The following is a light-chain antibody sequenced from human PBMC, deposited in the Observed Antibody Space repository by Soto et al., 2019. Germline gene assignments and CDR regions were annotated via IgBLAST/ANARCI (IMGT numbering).Light chain of an antibody. J-gene: IGKJ1*01. Sequence: DIQMTHSPSTLSASVLYIVTITFRASESISANLALYQQKPGKAPKLLIYKASTLESGVPSRFSGSGSGTDFTLTISSLQPEDVATYYCQKYNSAPKKFGQGTKVDIK. CDR2: KAS. CDR1: ESISAN. CDR3: QKYNSAPKK. V-gene: IGKV1-5*03.